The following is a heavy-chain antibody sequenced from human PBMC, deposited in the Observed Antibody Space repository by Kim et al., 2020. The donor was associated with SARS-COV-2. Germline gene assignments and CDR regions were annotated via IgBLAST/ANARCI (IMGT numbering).Heavy chain of an antibody. J-gene: IGHJ6*02. V-gene: IGHV4-34*01. CDR3: ARGRPKRIYSGYYPSGGMDV. CDR2: INHSGST. Sequence: SETLSLTCAVYGGSFSGYYWSWIRQPPGKGLEWIGEINHSGSTNYNPSLKSRVTISVDTSKNQFSLKLSSVTAADTAVYYCARGRPKRIYSGYYPSGGMDVWGQGTTVTVSS. CDR1: GGSFSGYY. D-gene: IGHD3-22*01.